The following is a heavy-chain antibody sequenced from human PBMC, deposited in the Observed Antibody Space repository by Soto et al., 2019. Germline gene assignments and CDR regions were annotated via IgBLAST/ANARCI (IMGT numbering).Heavy chain of an antibody. CDR1: GFTFSNYG. D-gene: IGHD3-10*01. CDR3: AKDVIALVRGVNPYYYYGMDV. CDR2: ISYDGSNK. Sequence: QVQLVESGGGVVQPGRSLRLSCAASGFTFSNYGMHWVRQAPGKGLEWVAVISYDGSNKYHGDSVKGRFTISRDNSKNTLYLQMNSLRAEDTAVYYCAKDVIALVRGVNPYYYYGMDVWGQGTTVTVSS. V-gene: IGHV3-30*18. J-gene: IGHJ6*02.